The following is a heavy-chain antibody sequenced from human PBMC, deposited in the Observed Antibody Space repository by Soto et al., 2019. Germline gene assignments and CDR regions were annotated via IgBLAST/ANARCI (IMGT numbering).Heavy chain of an antibody. J-gene: IGHJ4*02. CDR3: ARWVEVTLDYFDS. D-gene: IGHD2-15*01. CDR1: GGSMSNGYYY. Sequence: SETPSLTCTVSGGSMSNGYYYWSWVRQNPGKGLEWIGHIYHSGRTYYNPSLKSRVGILVDTSKNQFSLNLNSVTAADTAVYYCARWVEVTLDYFDSWGQGTPVT. V-gene: IGHV4-31*03. CDR2: IYHSGRT.